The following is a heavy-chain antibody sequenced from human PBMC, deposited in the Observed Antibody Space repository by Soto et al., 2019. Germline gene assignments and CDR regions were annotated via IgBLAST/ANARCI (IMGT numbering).Heavy chain of an antibody. CDR3: AKGMYYDFWSGSRTSYYYGLDV. J-gene: IGHJ6*02. D-gene: IGHD3-3*01. Sequence: QPGGSLRLSCAASGFTFSTYAMTWVRQAPGKGLEWVSGISGGGGSTYYADSVKGRFTISRDNSKKTLYLQMNSLRAEDTALYYCAKGMYYDFWSGSRTSYYYGLDVWGQGTTV. CDR2: ISGGGGST. V-gene: IGHV3-23*01. CDR1: GFTFSTYA.